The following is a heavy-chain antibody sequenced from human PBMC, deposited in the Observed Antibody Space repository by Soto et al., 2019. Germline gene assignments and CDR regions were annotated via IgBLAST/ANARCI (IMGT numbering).Heavy chain of an antibody. D-gene: IGHD2-8*01. CDR1: GYTFTRYG. CDR3: AKNGQPPYYYYGLDV. J-gene: IGHJ6*02. V-gene: IGHV1-18*01. Sequence: QGHLVQSGAEVKKPGTSVKVSCKASGYTFTRYGISWVRQAPGQGLEWMGWISGYNGDTNYAQNLQGRVTMTIDTSTSTAYMELRSLTSDDTGVYYCAKNGQPPYYYYGLDVWGQGTTVTVSS. CDR2: ISGYNGDT.